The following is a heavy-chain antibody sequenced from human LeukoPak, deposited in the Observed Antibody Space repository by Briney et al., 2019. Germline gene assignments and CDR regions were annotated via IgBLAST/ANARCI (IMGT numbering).Heavy chain of an antibody. D-gene: IGHD3-16*02. CDR3: ARDRMKDYDYVWGSYRLGNHDAFDI. J-gene: IGHJ3*02. V-gene: IGHV3-11*04. CDR2: ISSGGSIT. CDR1: GFTFSDFY. Sequence: GGSLRLSCAASGFTFSDFYMSWIRQAPGKGLEWVSYISSGGSITHYADFVKGRFTISRDNAKNTLYLQMNSLRAEDTAVYYCARDRMKDYDYVWGSYRLGNHDAFDIWGQGTMVTVSS.